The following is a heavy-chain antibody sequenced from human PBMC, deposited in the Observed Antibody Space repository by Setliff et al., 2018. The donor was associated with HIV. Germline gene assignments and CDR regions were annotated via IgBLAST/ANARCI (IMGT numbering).Heavy chain of an antibody. CDR3: AREYDVLTGYYISAFDI. V-gene: IGHV1-2*06. CDR2: INPNTGDT. Sequence: ASVKVSCKASGYTFTGYFIHWVRQAPGQGLEWMGRINPNTGDTNYAQKFQDRVNMTRDTSINTAYMELRRLRSDDTAVYYGAREYDVLTGYYISAFDIWGQGTMVTVSS. D-gene: IGHD3-9*01. CDR1: GYTFTGYF. J-gene: IGHJ3*02.